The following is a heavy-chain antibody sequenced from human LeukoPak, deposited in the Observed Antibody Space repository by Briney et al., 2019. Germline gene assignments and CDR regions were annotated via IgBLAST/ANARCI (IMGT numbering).Heavy chain of an antibody. CDR2: ISSSSSYI. CDR1: GLTFSSYA. D-gene: IGHD3-22*01. CDR3: AREQYYYDSSGYRNAFDI. J-gene: IGHJ3*02. V-gene: IGHV3-21*04. Sequence: GGSLRLSCAASGLTFSSYAMNWVRQAPGKGLEWVSSISSSSSYIYYADSVKGRFTISRDNAKNSLYLQMNSLRAEDTAVYYCAREQYYYDSSGYRNAFDIWGQGTMVTVSS.